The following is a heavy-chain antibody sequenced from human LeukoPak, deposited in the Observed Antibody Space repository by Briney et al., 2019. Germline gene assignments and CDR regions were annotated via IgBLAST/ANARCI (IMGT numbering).Heavy chain of an antibody. CDR2: IVPISGTS. CDR1: GGTFSSYA. CDR3: ARSYYDSWSGHKNWFDP. V-gene: IGHV1-69*13. J-gene: IGHJ5*02. Sequence: GASVKVSCKASGGTFSSYAISWVRQAPGQGLEWMGGIVPISGTSNYAQKFQGRVTITADESTSTAYMELSSLRSEDTAVYYCARSYYDSWSGHKNWFDPWGQGTLVTVSS. D-gene: IGHD3-3*01.